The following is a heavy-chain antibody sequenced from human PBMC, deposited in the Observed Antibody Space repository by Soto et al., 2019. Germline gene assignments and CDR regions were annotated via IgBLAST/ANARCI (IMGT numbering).Heavy chain of an antibody. CDR1: GFTFSNAW. CDR2: IKSKTDGGTT. Sequence: GGSLRLSCAASGFTFSNAWMSWVRQAPGKGLEWVGRIKSKTDGGTTDYAAPVKGGFTISRDDSKNTLYLQMNSLKTEDTAVYYCTTDTDYYDSSGYYYYYYGMDVWGQGTTVTVSS. D-gene: IGHD3-22*01. CDR3: TTDTDYYDSSGYYYYYYGMDV. V-gene: IGHV3-15*01. J-gene: IGHJ6*02.